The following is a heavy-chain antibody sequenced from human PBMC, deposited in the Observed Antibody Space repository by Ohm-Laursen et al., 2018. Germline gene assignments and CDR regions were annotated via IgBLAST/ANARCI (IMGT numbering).Heavy chain of an antibody. CDR2: ITKGGGYT. D-gene: IGHD5-24*01. J-gene: IGHJ4*02. V-gene: IGHV3-48*03. CDR1: GFTFSDYE. Sequence: SLRLSCAASGFTFSDYEMNWVRQAPGKGPEWVSYITKGGGYTFYADSVKGRFTISRDNAKNSLYLQMNSLRAEDTAVYYCARGRDLGYWGQGTLVTVSS. CDR3: ARGRDLGY.